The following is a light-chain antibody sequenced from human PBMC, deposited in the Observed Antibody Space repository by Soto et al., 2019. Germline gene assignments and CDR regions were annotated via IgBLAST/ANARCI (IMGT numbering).Light chain of an antibody. CDR3: QNYNNVPA. V-gene: IGKV1-27*01. J-gene: IGKJ4*01. CDR2: AAS. Sequence: DIQMTQSPSSLSASVGDRVTITCRASQGISNYFAWYQQIPGKVPKLLISAASTLQSGVPSRFSGSGSGTDFTLTISSLQHEYVANYCCQNYNNVPAFGGGTKVEIK. CDR1: QGISNY.